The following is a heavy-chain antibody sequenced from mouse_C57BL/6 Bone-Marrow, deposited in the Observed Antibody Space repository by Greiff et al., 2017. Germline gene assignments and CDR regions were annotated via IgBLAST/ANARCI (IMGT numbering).Heavy chain of an antibody. D-gene: IGHD1-1*01. CDR3: ARYSGSRGTWFAY. V-gene: IGHV1-54*01. CDR2: INPGSGGT. J-gene: IGHJ3*01. CDR1: GYAFTNYL. Sequence: QVQLQQSGAELVRPGASVKVSCKASGYAFTNYLIEWVKQRPGQGLEWIGVINPGSGGTNYNEKFKGKATLTEDKSSSTAYMQLSSLTSEDSAVYFGARYSGSRGTWFAYGGQGTLVTVSA.